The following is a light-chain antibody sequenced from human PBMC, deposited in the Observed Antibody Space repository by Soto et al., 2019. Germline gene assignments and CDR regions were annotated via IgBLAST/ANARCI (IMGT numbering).Light chain of an antibody. CDR3: MQALQDPIT. CDR1: PELLHSNGYNY. V-gene: IGKV2-28*01. J-gene: IGKJ5*01. Sequence: DIVMTQSPLSLPVTPCEPASISSRSSPELLHSNGYNYLDWYLQKTGQSPQILIYLGSNRDSGVPDRFSGSGSGTDFTLSISTVEAGDVWVYYCMQALQDPITFGQGTRLEIK. CDR2: LGS.